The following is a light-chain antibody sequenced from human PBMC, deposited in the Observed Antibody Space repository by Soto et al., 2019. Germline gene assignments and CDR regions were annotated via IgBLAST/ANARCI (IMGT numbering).Light chain of an antibody. Sequence: EIVLTQSPATLSLSPGEGAALSCRASQSVTSSYLAWYQQKPGQAPRLLIYGGSSRATGIPDRFSGSGSGTDFTLTISRLEPEDFAMYYCQQYGSSPRTFGQGTKLEIK. CDR2: GGS. J-gene: IGKJ2*01. CDR1: QSVTSSY. V-gene: IGKV3-20*01. CDR3: QQYGSSPRT.